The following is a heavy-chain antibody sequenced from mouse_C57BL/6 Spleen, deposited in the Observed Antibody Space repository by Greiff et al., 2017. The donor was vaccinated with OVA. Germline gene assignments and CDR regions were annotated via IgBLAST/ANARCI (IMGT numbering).Heavy chain of an antibody. D-gene: IGHD1-2*01. CDR2: IYPRSGNT. J-gene: IGHJ2*01. V-gene: IGHV1-81*01. Sequence: QVQLKQSGAELARPGASVKLSCKASGYTFTSYGISWVKQRTGQGLEWIGEIYPRSGNTYYNEKFKGKATLTADKSSSTAYMELRSLTSEDSAVYFCARHYQYYFDYWGQGTTLTVSS. CDR3: ARHYQYYFDY. CDR1: GYTFTSYG.